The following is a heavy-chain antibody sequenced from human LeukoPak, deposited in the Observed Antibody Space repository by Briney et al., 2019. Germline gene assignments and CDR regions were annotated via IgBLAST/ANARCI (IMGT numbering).Heavy chain of an antibody. Sequence: SETLSLTCTVSGGSISSSSYYWGWIRQPPGKGLERIGSIYYSGSTYYNPSLKSRVTISVDTSKNQFSLKLSSVTAADTAVYYCARGRRYYDFWSGYRTPNFDYWGQGTLVTVSS. J-gene: IGHJ4*02. D-gene: IGHD3-3*01. CDR2: IYYSGST. CDR3: ARGRRYYDFWSGYRTPNFDY. CDR1: GGSISSSSYY. V-gene: IGHV4-39*01.